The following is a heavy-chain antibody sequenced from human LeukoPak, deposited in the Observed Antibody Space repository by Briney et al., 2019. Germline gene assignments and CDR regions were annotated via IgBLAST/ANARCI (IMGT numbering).Heavy chain of an antibody. V-gene: IGHV4-59*01. J-gene: IGHJ2*01. D-gene: IGHD5-24*01. Sequence: PSETLPLTCTVSGGSFSSYYLSWIRQPPGKGLEWIGYIYYSGSTNYNPSLKSRVTISVDTSKNQFSLKLSSVTAADTAVYYCAREGGYKYRDWYFDLRGRGTLVTVSS. CDR2: IYYSGST. CDR3: AREGGYKYRDWYFDL. CDR1: GGSFSSYY.